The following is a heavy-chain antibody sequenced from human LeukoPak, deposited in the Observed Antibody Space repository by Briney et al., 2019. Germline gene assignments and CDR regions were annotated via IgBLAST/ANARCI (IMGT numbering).Heavy chain of an antibody. CDR1: GFSFSTSG. CDR3: AGYGGRYPYYMDV. V-gene: IGHV3-30*02. CDR2: IQYDGSNK. J-gene: IGHJ6*03. Sequence: GGSLRLFCAASGFSFSTSGIHWVRQAPGKGLDWVTFIQYDGSNKYYAESVKGRFTISRDNSKNTLYLQMNSLRAEDTAVYYCAGYGGRYPYYMDVWGKGTTVTISS. D-gene: IGHD1-26*01.